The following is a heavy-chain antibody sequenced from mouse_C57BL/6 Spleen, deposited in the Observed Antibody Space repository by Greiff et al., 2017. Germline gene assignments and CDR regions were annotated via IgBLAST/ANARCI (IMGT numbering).Heavy chain of an antibody. CDR3: AINLYDYGGYFDV. CDR2: INPNNGGT. Sequence: EVQLQESGPELVKPGASVKMSCKASGYTFTDYNMHWVKQSHGKSLEWIGYINPNNGGTSYNQKFKGKATLTVNKSSSTAYMELRSLTSEESAVYYCAINLYDYGGYFDVWGTGTTVTVSS. CDR1: GYTFTDYN. D-gene: IGHD2-4*01. V-gene: IGHV1-22*01. J-gene: IGHJ1*03.